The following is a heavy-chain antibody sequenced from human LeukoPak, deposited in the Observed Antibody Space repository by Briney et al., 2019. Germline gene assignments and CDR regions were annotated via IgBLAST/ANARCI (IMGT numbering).Heavy chain of an antibody. CDR1: GFIFSGYA. Sequence: GGSPRLSCAASGFIFSGYAMSWVRQAPGKGLEWVSSISGSGADTYYADSVMGRFTISRDNSKNTLSLQMSSLRAEDTAIYYCAQGRWGGSGTYSLVDHWGQGALVTVSS. J-gene: IGHJ4*02. V-gene: IGHV3-23*01. CDR2: ISGSGADT. CDR3: AQGRWGGSGTYSLVDH. D-gene: IGHD3-10*01.